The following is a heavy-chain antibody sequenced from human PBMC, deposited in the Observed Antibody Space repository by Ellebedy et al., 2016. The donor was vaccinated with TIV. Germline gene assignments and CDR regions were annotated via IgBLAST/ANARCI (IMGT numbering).Heavy chain of an antibody. D-gene: IGHD5-24*01. Sequence: AASVKVSCKASGGTFSSYAISWVRQAPGQGLEWLGRIIPILGIANYAQKFQGRVTITADKSTSTAYMEVSSLRSEDTAVYYCAGLVEGDGYNRPSDYFDYWGQGTLVTVSS. CDR1: GGTFSSYA. V-gene: IGHV1-69*04. CDR2: IIPILGIA. J-gene: IGHJ4*02. CDR3: AGLVEGDGYNRPSDYFDY.